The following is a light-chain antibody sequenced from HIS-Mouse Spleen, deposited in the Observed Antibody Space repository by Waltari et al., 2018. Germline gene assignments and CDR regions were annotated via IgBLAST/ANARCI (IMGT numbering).Light chain of an antibody. V-gene: IGLV3-21*03. CDR3: QVWDSSSDHYV. Sequence: SYVLTQPPSVSVAPGKTARITCGGNNIGSKSVHWYQQKPGQAPVLVGYDDSNRPSGIPERFSGSNSGNTATLTIRGVEAGDEADDYCQVWDSSSDHYVFGTGTKVTVL. CDR1: NIGSKS. J-gene: IGLJ1*01. CDR2: DDS.